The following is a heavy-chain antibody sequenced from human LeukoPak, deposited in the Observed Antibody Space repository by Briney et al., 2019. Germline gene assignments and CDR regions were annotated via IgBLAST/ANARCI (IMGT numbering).Heavy chain of an antibody. CDR1: GFTFSSYW. D-gene: IGHD2-15*01. CDR2: ITSDGSGT. Sequence: GGSLRLSCAASGFTFSSYWMHWVRQAPGKGLVWVSRITSDGSGTSYADSVKGRFSISRDNARNTLYLQMNSLRAEDTAVYYCARDQDCNSRSCYNWLDPWGQGTLVTVSS. CDR3: ARDQDCNSRSCYNWLDP. J-gene: IGHJ5*02. V-gene: IGHV3-74*01.